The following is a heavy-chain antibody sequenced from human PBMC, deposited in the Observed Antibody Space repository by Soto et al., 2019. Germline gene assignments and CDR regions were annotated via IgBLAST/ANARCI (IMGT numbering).Heavy chain of an antibody. CDR1: GGSVSSYY. CDR3: ARGRPIVPFDL. J-gene: IGHJ2*01. Sequence: QVQLQESGPGLVKPSETLSLTWTVSGGSVSSYYWSWIRQPPVKGLECIGYIYYSGSTNYNPSLKSRVTISVDTSKTQFSLKLSSVTAADTAVYYCARGRPIVPFDLWGRGTLVTVSS. V-gene: IGHV4-59*02. CDR2: IYYSGST. D-gene: IGHD2-2*01.